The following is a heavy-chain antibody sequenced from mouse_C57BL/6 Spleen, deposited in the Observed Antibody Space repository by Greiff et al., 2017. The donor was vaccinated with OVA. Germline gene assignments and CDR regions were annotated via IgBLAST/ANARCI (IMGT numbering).Heavy chain of an antibody. D-gene: IGHD1-1*01. CDR1: GYTFTSYW. V-gene: IGHV1-55*01. CDR2: IYPGSGST. CDR3: ARSLYYGSSYKNFDY. J-gene: IGHJ2*01. Sequence: QVQLQQPGAELVKPGASVKMSCKASGYTFTSYWITWVKQRPGQGLEWIGDIYPGSGSTNYNEKFKSKATLTVDTSSSTAYMQLSSLTSEDSAVYYCARSLYYGSSYKNFDYWGQGTTLTVSS.